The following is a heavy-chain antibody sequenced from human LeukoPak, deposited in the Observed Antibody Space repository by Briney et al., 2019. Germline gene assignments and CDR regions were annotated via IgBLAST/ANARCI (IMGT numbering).Heavy chain of an antibody. V-gene: IGHV1-69*04. Sequence: ASVKVSCKASGGTFSSYAISRVRQAPGQGLEWMGRIIPILGIANYAQKFQGRVTITADKSTSTAYMELSSLRSEDTAVYYCARGFSSSWYKDYFDYWGQGTLVTVSS. CDR2: IIPILGIA. CDR1: GGTFSSYA. D-gene: IGHD6-13*01. CDR3: ARGFSSSWYKDYFDY. J-gene: IGHJ4*02.